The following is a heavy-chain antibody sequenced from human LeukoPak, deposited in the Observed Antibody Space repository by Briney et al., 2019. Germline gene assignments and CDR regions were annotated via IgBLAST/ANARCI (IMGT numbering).Heavy chain of an antibody. CDR3: ARDRGHSSSWLLNGD. CDR2: IIPIFGTA. V-gene: IGHV1-69*13. J-gene: IGHJ4*02. D-gene: IGHD6-13*01. Sequence: ASVKVSCKASGGTFSSYAISWVRQARGQGLEWMGGIIPIFGTANYAQKFQGRVTITADESTSTAYMELSSLRSEDTAVYYCARDRGHSSSWLLNGDWGQGTLVTVSS. CDR1: GGTFSSYA.